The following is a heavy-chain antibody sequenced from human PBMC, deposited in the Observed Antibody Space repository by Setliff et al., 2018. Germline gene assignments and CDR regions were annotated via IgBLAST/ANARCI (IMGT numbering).Heavy chain of an antibody. CDR3: ARADSSGQKRHWFDP. J-gene: IGHJ5*02. V-gene: IGHV4-59*01. Sequence: PSETLSLTCTVSGDSISDASIMAWIRQPPGKGLEFIGYIYYSGSTNYNPSLKIRVTISVDTSKNQFSLKLSSVTAADTAVYYCARADSSGQKRHWFDPWGQGTLVTVSS. D-gene: IGHD3-22*01. CDR1: GDSISDAS. CDR2: IYYSGST.